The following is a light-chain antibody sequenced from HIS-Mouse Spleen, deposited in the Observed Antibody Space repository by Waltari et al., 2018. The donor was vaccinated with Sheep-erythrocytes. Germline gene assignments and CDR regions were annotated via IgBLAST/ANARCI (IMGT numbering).Light chain of an antibody. V-gene: IGLV3-10*01. CDR2: EDS. Sequence: SYELTQPPSVSVSPGQTASITCSGAPLPKKHAYWYQQKSGQAPGLVSYEDSKRPSGIPERFSGSSSGTMATLTISGAQVEDDADYYCYSTDSSGNHWVFGGGTKLTVL. CDR1: PLPKKH. J-gene: IGLJ3*02. CDR3: YSTDSSGNHWV.